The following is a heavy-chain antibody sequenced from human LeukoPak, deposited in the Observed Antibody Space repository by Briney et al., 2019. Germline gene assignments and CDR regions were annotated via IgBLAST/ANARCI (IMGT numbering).Heavy chain of an antibody. Sequence: SETLSLTCTVSGGSISSYHWSWIRQPAGKGLEWIGHIYTSGNTDYNPSLKSRVTMTVDTSKNQFSLKLNSVTAADTAVYYCARVGDYALKDWGQGTLVTVSS. J-gene: IGHJ4*02. V-gene: IGHV4-4*07. D-gene: IGHD3-16*01. CDR1: GGSISSYH. CDR3: ARVGDYALKD. CDR2: IYTSGNT.